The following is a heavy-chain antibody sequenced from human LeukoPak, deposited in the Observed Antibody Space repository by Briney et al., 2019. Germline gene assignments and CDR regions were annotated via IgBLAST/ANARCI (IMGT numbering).Heavy chain of an antibody. Sequence: GGSLRLSCAASGFTVSTNYMSWIRQAPGKGLEWVSVIYSGGNTYYADSVKGRFTISRDNSKNTLYLQMNSLRAEDTAVYYCAKDRYDFWSGYCFDWGQGTLVTVSS. CDR2: IYSGGNT. CDR1: GFTVSTNY. CDR3: AKDRYDFWSGYCFD. V-gene: IGHV3-53*01. D-gene: IGHD3-3*01. J-gene: IGHJ4*02.